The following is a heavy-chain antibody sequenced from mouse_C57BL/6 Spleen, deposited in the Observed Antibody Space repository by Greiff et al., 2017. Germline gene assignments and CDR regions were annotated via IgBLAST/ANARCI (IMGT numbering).Heavy chain of an antibody. V-gene: IGHV1-84*01. CDR3: ARDIDYGSSGAMDY. CDR1: GYTFTDYY. CDR2: IYPGSGNT. Sequence: VQRVESGPELVKPGASVKISCKASGYTFTDYYINWVKQRPGQGLEWIGWIYPGSGNTKYNEKFKGKATLTVDTSSSTAYMQLSSLTSEDSAVYCCARDIDYGSSGAMDYWGQGTSVTVSS. D-gene: IGHD1-1*01. J-gene: IGHJ4*01.